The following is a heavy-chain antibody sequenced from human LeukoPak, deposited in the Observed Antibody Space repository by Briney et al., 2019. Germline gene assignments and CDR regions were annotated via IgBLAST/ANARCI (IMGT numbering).Heavy chain of an antibody. CDR3: ASGYYESSGYYNY. CDR2: IYTSGST. D-gene: IGHD3-22*01. J-gene: IGHJ4*02. CDR1: GGSISSYH. V-gene: IGHV4-4*07. Sequence: PSETLSLTCTVSGGSISSYHWSWIRQPAAKGLEWIGRIYTSGSTNYNPSLKSRVTMSVDTSKDQFSLRLSSVTAADTALYYCASGYYESSGYYNYWGQGTLVTVSS.